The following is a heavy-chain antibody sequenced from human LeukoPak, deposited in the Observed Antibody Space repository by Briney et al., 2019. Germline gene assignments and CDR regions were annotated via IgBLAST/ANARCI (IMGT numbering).Heavy chain of an antibody. J-gene: IGHJ3*02. Sequence: GGSLRLSCAASGFTLSSYNLNWVRPAPREGVEWGSSISSSGSYIYYADSVKGRFTISRDNAKNSLYLQMNSLRAEDTAVYYCAAGSGWYDDAFDIWGQGTMVTVSS. CDR3: AAGSGWYDDAFDI. CDR2: ISSSGSYI. V-gene: IGHV3-21*01. D-gene: IGHD6-19*01. CDR1: GFTLSSYN.